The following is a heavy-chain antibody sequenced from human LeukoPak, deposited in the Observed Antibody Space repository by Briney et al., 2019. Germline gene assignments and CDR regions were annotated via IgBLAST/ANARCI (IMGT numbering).Heavy chain of an antibody. Sequence: GGSLRLSCAASGFTFSSYAMHCVRQAPGKGLEWVAVISYDGSNKYYADSVKGRFTISRDNSKNTLYLQMNSLRAEDTAVYYCARDLLYSSGWYYYYYGMDVWGQGTTVTVSS. D-gene: IGHD6-19*01. CDR2: ISYDGSNK. V-gene: IGHV3-30*04. J-gene: IGHJ6*02. CDR1: GFTFSSYA. CDR3: ARDLLYSSGWYYYYYGMDV.